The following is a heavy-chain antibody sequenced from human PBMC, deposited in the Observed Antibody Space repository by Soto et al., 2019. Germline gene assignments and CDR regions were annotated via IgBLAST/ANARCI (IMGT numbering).Heavy chain of an antibody. CDR3: ARQPTTGDTDLWFDP. CDR2: IFYSGST. J-gene: IGHJ5*02. D-gene: IGHD2-21*01. Sequence: LTCSVLDGTSIARRGYWTWISQPPGKGLEWLANIFYSGSTYYNPSLASRVTVSVDTSKNEFSLKLRSVTAADTAVYYCARQPTTGDTDLWFDPWGQGTLVTVSS. CDR1: DGTSIARRGY. V-gene: IGHV4-39*01.